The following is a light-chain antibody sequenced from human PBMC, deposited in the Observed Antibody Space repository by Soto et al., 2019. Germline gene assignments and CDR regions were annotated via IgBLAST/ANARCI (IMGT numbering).Light chain of an antibody. CDR2: AAS. CDR3: QQSYSALMYT. J-gene: IGKJ2*01. V-gene: IGKV1-39*01. CDR1: QTISNH. Sequence: DIQMTQSPSSLSASVGDRVTITCRANQTISNHLSWFQQIPGKAPKLLIYAASTLQSGVPSRFSGSASGTDFTLTISSLQHEDFATYYCQQSYSALMYTFGQGTKVEIK.